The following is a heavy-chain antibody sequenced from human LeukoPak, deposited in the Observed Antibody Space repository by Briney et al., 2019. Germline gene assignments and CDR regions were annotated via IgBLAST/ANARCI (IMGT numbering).Heavy chain of an antibody. D-gene: IGHD3-3*01. J-gene: IGHJ6*03. CDR1: GFTFDDYA. CDR3: ARDLGRESIFGVVTYPNYMDV. Sequence: HAGGSLRLSCAASGFTFDDYAMHWVRQASGKGLEWVSGISWNSGSIGYADSVKGRFTISRDNAKNSLYLQMNSLRAEDTAVYYCARDLGRESIFGVVTYPNYMDVWGKGTTVTVSS. CDR2: ISWNSGSI. V-gene: IGHV3-9*01.